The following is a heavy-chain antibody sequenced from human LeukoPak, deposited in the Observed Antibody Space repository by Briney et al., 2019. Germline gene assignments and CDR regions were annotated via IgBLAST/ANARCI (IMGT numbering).Heavy chain of an antibody. D-gene: IGHD3-22*01. Sequence: GGSLRLSCAASGFTFSSYWMSWVRQAPGKGLEWVANIKQDGSEKYYVDSVKGRFTISRDNAKNSLYLQMNSLRAEDTAVYYCARYYYDSSGYYGPLSHWGQGTLVTVSS. CDR3: ARYYYDSSGYYGPLSH. J-gene: IGHJ4*02. V-gene: IGHV3-7*01. CDR2: IKQDGSEK. CDR1: GFTFSSYW.